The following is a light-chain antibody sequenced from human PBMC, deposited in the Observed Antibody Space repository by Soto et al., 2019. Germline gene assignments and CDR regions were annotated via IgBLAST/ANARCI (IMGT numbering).Light chain of an antibody. J-gene: IGKJ2*01. CDR2: GAS. CDR1: QSVSSGY. Sequence: ETVMTQSPGNLSLSPGERATLSCRASQSVSSGYLAWYQQKPGQAPRLLIFGASNRATGIPDRFTGSGSGTDFTLTISRLEPGDFAVYYCQQYGISQNTFGQGTKLEIK. V-gene: IGKV3-20*01. CDR3: QQYGISQNT.